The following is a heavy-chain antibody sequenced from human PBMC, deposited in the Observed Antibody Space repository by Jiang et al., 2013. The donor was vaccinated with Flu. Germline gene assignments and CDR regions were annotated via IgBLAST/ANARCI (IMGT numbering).Heavy chain of an antibody. D-gene: IGHD6-19*01. CDR2: IIPIFGTA. CDR3: ARDARIAVAGFDY. V-gene: IGHV1-69*01. Sequence: SVKVSCKASGGTFSSYAISWVRQAPGQGLEWMGGIIPIFGTANYAQKFQGRVTITADESTSTAYMELSSLRSEDTAVYYCARDARIAVAGFDYWGQGTLVTVSS. CDR1: GGTFSSYA. J-gene: IGHJ4*02.